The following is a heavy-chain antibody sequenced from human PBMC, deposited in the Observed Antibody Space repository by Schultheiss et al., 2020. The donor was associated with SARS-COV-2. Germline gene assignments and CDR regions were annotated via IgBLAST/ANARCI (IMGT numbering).Heavy chain of an antibody. V-gene: IGHV4-34*01. CDR2: INHSGST. CDR3: ARGRQWLV. J-gene: IGHJ4*02. D-gene: IGHD6-19*01. Sequence: SQTLSLTCAVYGGSFSGYYWSWIRHPPGKGLEWIGEINHSGSTNYNPSLKSRVTISVDTSKNQFSLKLSSVTAADTAVYYCARGRQWLVWGQGTLVTVSS. CDR1: GGSFSGYY.